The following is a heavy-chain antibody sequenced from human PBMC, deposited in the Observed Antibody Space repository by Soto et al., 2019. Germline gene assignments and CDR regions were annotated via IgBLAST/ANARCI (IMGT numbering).Heavy chain of an antibody. CDR1: GFTFSSYS. CDR3: ASFVRGIHLFDY. J-gene: IGHJ4*02. V-gene: IGHV3-48*01. D-gene: IGHD3-10*01. CDR2: ISSSSSTI. Sequence: PGGSLRLCCAASGFTFSSYSMNGVRQAPGKGLEWVSYISSSSSTIYYADSVKGRFTISRDNAKNSLYLQMNSLRAEDTAVYYCASFVRGIHLFDYWGQGTLVTVSS.